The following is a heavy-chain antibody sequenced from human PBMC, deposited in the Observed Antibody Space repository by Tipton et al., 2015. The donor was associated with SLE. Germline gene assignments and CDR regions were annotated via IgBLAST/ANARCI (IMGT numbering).Heavy chain of an antibody. CDR1: GGSISGSY. CDR3: ARCGGGYGMDV. CDR2: IYYSGST. Sequence: TLSLTCSASGGSISGSYWSWIRQPPRKGLEWIGYIYYSGSTNYNPSLMSRVTISVDTSKNQFTLKLNSVTTADTAVYYCARCGGGYGMDVWGQGTTVTVSS. V-gene: IGHV4-59*07. D-gene: IGHD2-21*01. J-gene: IGHJ6*02.